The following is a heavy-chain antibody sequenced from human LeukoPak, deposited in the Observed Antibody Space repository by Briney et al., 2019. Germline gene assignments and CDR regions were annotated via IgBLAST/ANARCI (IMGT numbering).Heavy chain of an antibody. Sequence: KPSETLSLTCAVYGGSFSGYYWSWIRQPPGKGLEWIGEINHSGSTNYNPSLKSRVTISVDTSKNQFSLKLSSVTAADTAVYYCARGMIVATRPYYFDYWGQGTLVTVSS. V-gene: IGHV4-34*01. CDR3: ARGMIVATRPYYFDY. D-gene: IGHD5-12*01. CDR1: GGSFSGYY. CDR2: INHSGST. J-gene: IGHJ4*02.